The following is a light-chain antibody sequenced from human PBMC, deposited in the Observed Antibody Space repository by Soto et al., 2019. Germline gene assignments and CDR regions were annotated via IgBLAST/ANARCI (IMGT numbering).Light chain of an antibody. CDR3: QSYDSSLSGSEV. V-gene: IGLV1-40*01. CDR1: SSNIGAGYD. J-gene: IGLJ2*01. Sequence: QSVLTQPPSVSGAPGQTVTISCTGSSSNIGAGYDVHWYQQLPGTAPKLLIYGNSNRPSGVPDRFSGSKSGTSASLAITGLQAEDEADYYCQSYDSSLSGSEVFGGGTKLTV. CDR2: GNS.